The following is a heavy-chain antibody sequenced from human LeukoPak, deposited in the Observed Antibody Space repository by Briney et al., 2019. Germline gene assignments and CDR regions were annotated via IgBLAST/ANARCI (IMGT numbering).Heavy chain of an antibody. CDR2: IYPGDSDT. V-gene: IGHV5-51*01. CDR3: AGGYSYGFGVRYYFDY. Sequence: GASLKISCKGSGYSFTSYWIGWVRQMPGKGLEWMGIIYPGDSDTRYSPSFQGQVTISADKSISTAYLQWSSLKASDTAMYYCAGGYSYGFGVRYYFDYWGQGTLVTVSS. CDR1: GYSFTSYW. J-gene: IGHJ4*02. D-gene: IGHD5-18*01.